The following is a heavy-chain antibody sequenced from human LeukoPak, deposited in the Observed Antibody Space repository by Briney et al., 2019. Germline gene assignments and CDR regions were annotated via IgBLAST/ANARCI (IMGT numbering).Heavy chain of an antibody. CDR3: ARDGARIVGATVPGDY. V-gene: IGHV1-2*02. CDR1: GYTFTGYY. CDR2: INPNSGGT. D-gene: IGHD1-26*01. Sequence: ASVKVSFKASGYTFTGYYMHWVRQAPGRGLEWMGWINPNSGGTNYAQKFQGRVTMTRDTSISTAYMELSRLRSDDTAVYYCARDGARIVGATVPGDYWGQGTLVTVSS. J-gene: IGHJ4*02.